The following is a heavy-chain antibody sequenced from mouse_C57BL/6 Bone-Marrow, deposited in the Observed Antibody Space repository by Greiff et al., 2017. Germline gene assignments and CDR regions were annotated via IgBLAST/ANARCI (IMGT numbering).Heavy chain of an antibody. CDR1: GYTFTSYW. D-gene: IGHD1-1*01. CDR3: ARGRQYYGSSPYYFDD. Sequence: QVQLQQPGAELVKPGASVKLSCKASGYTFTSYWMHWVKQRPGQGLEWIGMIHPNSGSTNYNEKFKSKATLTVDKSSSTAYMQLSSLTSEDSAVYYCARGRQYYGSSPYYFDDWGQGTTLTVSS. CDR2: IHPNSGST. V-gene: IGHV1-64*01. J-gene: IGHJ2*01.